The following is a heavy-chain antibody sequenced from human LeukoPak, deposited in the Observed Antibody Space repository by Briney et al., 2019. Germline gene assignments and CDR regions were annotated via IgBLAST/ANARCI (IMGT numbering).Heavy chain of an antibody. CDR3: AKDLYSSGWYNYFDP. J-gene: IGHJ5*02. V-gene: IGHV3-30*18. Sequence: PGRSLRLSCAASGFTFSSYGMHWVRQAPGKGLEWVAMISYDGNSKQYADLVKGRFTISRDNSKNTLYLQMNSLRTEDTAVYHCAKDLYSSGWYNYFDPWGQGALVTVSS. D-gene: IGHD6-19*01. CDR1: GFTFSSYG. CDR2: ISYDGNSK.